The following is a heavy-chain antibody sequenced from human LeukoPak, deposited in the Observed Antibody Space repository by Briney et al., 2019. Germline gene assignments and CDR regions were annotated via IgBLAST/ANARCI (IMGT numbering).Heavy chain of an antibody. CDR1: GGSISSSSYY. Sequence: KPSETLSLTCTVSGGSISSSSYYWGWIRQPPGKGLEWIGSIYYSGSTYYNPSLKSRVTISVDTSKNQFSLKLSSVTAADTAVYYCARLGPYYYDSSGYHDAFDIWGQGTMVTVSS. CDR2: IYYSGST. CDR3: ARLGPYYYDSSGYHDAFDI. J-gene: IGHJ3*02. V-gene: IGHV4-39*01. D-gene: IGHD3-22*01.